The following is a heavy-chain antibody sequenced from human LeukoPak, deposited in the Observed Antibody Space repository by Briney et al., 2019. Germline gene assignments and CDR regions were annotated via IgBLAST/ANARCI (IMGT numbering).Heavy chain of an antibody. CDR1: GFTFSSYS. CDR3: ARDTYYYGSGSYFAESYRGIFDY. J-gene: IGHJ4*02. CDR2: ISSSSSTI. D-gene: IGHD3-10*01. Sequence: GGSLRLSCAASGFTFSSYSMNWVRQAPGKGLEWVSYISSSSSTIYYADSVKGRFTISRDNAKNSLYLQMNSLRAEDTAVYYCARDTYYYGSGSYFAESYRGIFDYWGQGTLVTVSS. V-gene: IGHV3-48*01.